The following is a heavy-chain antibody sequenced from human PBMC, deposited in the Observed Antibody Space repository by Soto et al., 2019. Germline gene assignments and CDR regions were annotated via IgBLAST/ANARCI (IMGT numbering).Heavy chain of an antibody. Sequence: EVQLLESGGGLVQPGGSLRLSCAASGFTFSSYAMSWVRQAPGKGLEWVSAISGSGGSTYYADSVKGRFTISRDNSKNTLYLQRNSLRAEDTAVYYCAKGVAALNWFDPWGQGTLVTVSS. V-gene: IGHV3-23*01. D-gene: IGHD6-6*01. J-gene: IGHJ5*02. CDR2: ISGSGGST. CDR3: AKGVAALNWFDP. CDR1: GFTFSSYA.